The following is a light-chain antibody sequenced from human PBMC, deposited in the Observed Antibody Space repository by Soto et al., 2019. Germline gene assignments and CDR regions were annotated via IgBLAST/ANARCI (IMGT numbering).Light chain of an antibody. CDR3: LLYYGGAVV. Sequence: QAVVTQEPSLTVSPGGTVTLNCASSTGTVTSGHYPNWLQQKPGQAPRALIYSTDTRHSWTLARFSGSLLGGKAALTLSGVQPEDEADYYCLLYYGGAVVFGGGTKLTVL. J-gene: IGLJ2*01. V-gene: IGLV7-43*01. CDR2: STD. CDR1: TGTVTSGHY.